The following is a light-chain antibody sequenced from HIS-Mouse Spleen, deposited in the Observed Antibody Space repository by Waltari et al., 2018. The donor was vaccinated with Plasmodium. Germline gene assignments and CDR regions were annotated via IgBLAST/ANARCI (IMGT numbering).Light chain of an antibody. CDR2: EDS. V-gene: IGLV3-10*01. CDR3: YSTDSSGNHRV. CDR1: ALPTTY. J-gene: IGLJ3*02. Sequence: SHELTQPPSVSVSPGQTARITCSGDALPTTYAYWYQQKSGQAPVLVIYEDSKRPSGIPERFSGSSSGTMATLTISGAQVEDEADYYCYSTDSSGNHRVFGGGTKLTVL.